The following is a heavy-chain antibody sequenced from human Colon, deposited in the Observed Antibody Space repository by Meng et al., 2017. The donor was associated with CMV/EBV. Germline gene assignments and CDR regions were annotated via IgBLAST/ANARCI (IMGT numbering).Heavy chain of an antibody. Sequence: GGSLRLSCAVSGFTFTSYWMNWVRQAPGKGLEWISFISTSSTNIYYADSVTGRFTISRDNAKNSLYLQMNSLRAEDTALYYCARGGNDYGDYFDYWGQGTLVTVSS. V-gene: IGHV3-48*04. D-gene: IGHD4-17*01. CDR1: GFTFTSYW. CDR3: ARGGNDYGDYFDY. J-gene: IGHJ4*02. CDR2: ISTSSTNI.